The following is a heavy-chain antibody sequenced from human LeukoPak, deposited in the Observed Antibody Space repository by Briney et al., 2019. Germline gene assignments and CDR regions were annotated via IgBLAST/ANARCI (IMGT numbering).Heavy chain of an antibody. J-gene: IGHJ4*02. Sequence: GGSLRLSCAASGFTFSSYSMNWVRQAPGKGLEWVSAISGSGGSTYYADSVKGRFTISRDNSKNTLYLQMNSLRAEDTAVYYCAKAAWFGESFDYWGQGTLVTVSS. CDR1: GFTFSSYS. D-gene: IGHD3-10*01. V-gene: IGHV3-23*01. CDR3: AKAAWFGESFDY. CDR2: ISGSGGST.